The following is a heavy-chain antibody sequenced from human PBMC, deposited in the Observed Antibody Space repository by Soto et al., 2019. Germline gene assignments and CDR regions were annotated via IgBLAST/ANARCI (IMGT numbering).Heavy chain of an antibody. Sequence: EVQLLESGGDLVHPGGSLSLSCAASGFTFTSYAMTWVRQAPEKGLEWVSSISASGGTTYYTDSVKGRFTISRDNSKNTLFLQMNSLRAEDTAVYYCAKAWGWFDSWGQGTLVTVSS. CDR1: GFTFTSYA. J-gene: IGHJ5*01. CDR2: ISASGGTT. CDR3: AKAWGWFDS. D-gene: IGHD3-16*01. V-gene: IGHV3-23*01.